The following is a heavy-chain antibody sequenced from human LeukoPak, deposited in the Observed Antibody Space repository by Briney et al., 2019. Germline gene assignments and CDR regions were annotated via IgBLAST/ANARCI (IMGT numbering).Heavy chain of an antibody. CDR3: AKNQVHGDNEDYYYYYGMDV. J-gene: IGHJ6*02. CDR1: GFTFSSYG. CDR2: ISYDGSNK. V-gene: IGHV3-30*18. Sequence: GRSLRLSCAASGFTFSSYGMHWVRQAPGKGLEWVAVISYDGSNKYYADSVKGRFTISRDNSKTTLYLQMNSLIAEDTAVYYCAKNQVHGDNEDYYYYYGMDVWGQGTTVTVSS. D-gene: IGHD4-17*01.